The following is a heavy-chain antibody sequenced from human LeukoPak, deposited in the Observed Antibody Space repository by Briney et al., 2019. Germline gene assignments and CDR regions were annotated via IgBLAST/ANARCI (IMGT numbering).Heavy chain of an antibody. D-gene: IGHD6-13*01. V-gene: IGHV3-73*01. CDR2: IRSKANSYAT. CDR3: TRLIAAAGPPPHWFDP. CDR1: GFTFSGSA. J-gene: IGHJ5*02. Sequence: GGSLRLSCAASGFTFSGSAMHWVRQASGKGLEWVCRIRSKANSYATAYAASVKGRFTISRDDSKNTAYLQMNSLKTEDTAVYYCTRLIAAAGPPPHWFDPWGQGTLVTVSS.